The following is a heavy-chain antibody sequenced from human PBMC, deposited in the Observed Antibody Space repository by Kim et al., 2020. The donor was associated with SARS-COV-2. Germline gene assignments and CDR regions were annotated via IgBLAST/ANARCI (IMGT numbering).Heavy chain of an antibody. V-gene: IGHV3-30*04. CDR3: ARSLGDTAMELGYFDY. D-gene: IGHD5-18*01. CDR2: ISYDGSNK. J-gene: IGHJ4*02. Sequence: GGSLRLSCAASGFTFSSYAMHWVRQAPGKGLEWVAVISYDGSNKYYADSVKGRFTISRDNSKNTLYLQMNSLRAEDTAVYYCARSLGDTAMELGYFDYWGQGTLVTVSS. CDR1: GFTFSSYA.